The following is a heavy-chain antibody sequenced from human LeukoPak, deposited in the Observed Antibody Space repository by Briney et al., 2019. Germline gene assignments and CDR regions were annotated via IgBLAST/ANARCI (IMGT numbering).Heavy chain of an antibody. D-gene: IGHD1-14*01. CDR1: GVSLNPYY. CDR3: VRGSPDYFFDY. Sequence: SETLSLTCTVSGVSLNPYYWNWVRQTPGKGLEWIGYIFYGDSTDYNPSLEGRVTISVGKSNNQFSLKLNSVTAADTAVYYCVRGSPDYFFDYWGQGTLVTVSS. J-gene: IGHJ4*02. V-gene: IGHV4-59*12. CDR2: IFYGDST.